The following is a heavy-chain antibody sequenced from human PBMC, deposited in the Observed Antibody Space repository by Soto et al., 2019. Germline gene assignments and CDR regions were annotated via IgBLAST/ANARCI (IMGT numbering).Heavy chain of an antibody. J-gene: IGHJ4*02. D-gene: IGHD3-22*01. Sequence: GGSLRLSCAASGFTFSSYAMSWVRQAPGKGLEWVSAISGSGGSTYYADSVKGRFTISRDNSKNTPYLQMNSLRAEDTAVYYCAKDASITMIVVVITYFDYWGQGTLVTVS. V-gene: IGHV3-23*01. CDR2: ISGSGGST. CDR3: AKDASITMIVVVITYFDY. CDR1: GFTFSSYA.